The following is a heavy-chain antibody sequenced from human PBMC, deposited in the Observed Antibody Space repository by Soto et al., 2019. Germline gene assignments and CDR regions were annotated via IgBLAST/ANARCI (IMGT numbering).Heavy chain of an antibody. D-gene: IGHD2-15*01. CDR1: GFTFSSYA. J-gene: IGHJ4*02. CDR3: AKAPCSGGSCYSGSVDY. Sequence: EVQLLESGGGLVQPGGSLRLSCAASGFTFSSYAMSWVRQAPGKGLEWVSAISGSGGSTYYADSVKGRFTISRDNSKNTLYLQMTSLRAEDTAVYYCAKAPCSGGSCYSGSVDYWGQGALVTVSS. CDR2: ISGSGGST. V-gene: IGHV3-23*01.